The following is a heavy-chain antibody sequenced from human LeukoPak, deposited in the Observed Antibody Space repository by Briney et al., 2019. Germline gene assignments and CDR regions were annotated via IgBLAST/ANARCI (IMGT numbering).Heavy chain of an antibody. CDR1: GGTFSSYA. CDR2: IIPILGIA. D-gene: IGHD4-17*01. V-gene: IGHV1-69*04. CDR3: ARGVGGDYVYLDY. Sequence: SVKVSCKASGGTFSSYAISWVRQAPGQGLEWMGRIIPILGIANYAQKFQGRVTMTRDTSTSTVYMELSSLRSEDTAVYYCARGVGGDYVYLDYWGQGTLVTVSS. J-gene: IGHJ4*02.